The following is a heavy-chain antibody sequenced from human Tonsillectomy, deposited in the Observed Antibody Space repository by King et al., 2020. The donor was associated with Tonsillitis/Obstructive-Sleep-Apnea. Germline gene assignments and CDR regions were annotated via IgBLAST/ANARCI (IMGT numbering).Heavy chain of an antibody. CDR3: ARRKSTIFGVVAAADY. D-gene: IGHD3-3*01. V-gene: IGHV4-39*01. CDR1: GGSISSSSYY. Sequence: QLQESGPGLVKPSETLSLTCTVSGGSISSSSYYWGWIRQPPGKGLEWIGSIYYSGSTYYNLSLKSRVTISVDTSKNQFSLKLSSVTAADTAVYYCARRKSTIFGVVAAADYWGQGTLVTVSS. CDR2: IYYSGST. J-gene: IGHJ4*02.